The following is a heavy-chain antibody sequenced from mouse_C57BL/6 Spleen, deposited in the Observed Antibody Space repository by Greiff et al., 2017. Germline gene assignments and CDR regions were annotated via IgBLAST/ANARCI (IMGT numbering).Heavy chain of an antibody. Sequence: QVQLQQPGAELVRPGSSVKLSCKASGYTFTSYWMHWVKQRPIQGLEWIGNIDPSDSETHYNQKFKDKATLTVDKSSSTAYMQLSSLTSEDSAVYYCAREDIGRSRYAMDDWGQGTSVTVSS. CDR1: GYTFTSYW. D-gene: IGHD2-14*01. CDR3: AREDIGRSRYAMDD. CDR2: IDPSDSET. V-gene: IGHV1-52*01. J-gene: IGHJ4*01.